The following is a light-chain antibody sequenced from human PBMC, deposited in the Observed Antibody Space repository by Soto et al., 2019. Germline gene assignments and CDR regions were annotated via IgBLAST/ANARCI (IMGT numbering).Light chain of an antibody. CDR2: TTN. CDR1: TGAVTSGNY. J-gene: IGLJ3*02. Sequence: QAVVTQEPSLTVSPGGTVTLTCASSTGAVTSGNYPSWFQQKPGQTPRTLIYTTNNRHSWTPARFSGSLLGGXXXLTLSGVQPEDEAEYYCLLYYGGAHLVFGGGXXXTVL. CDR3: LLYYGGAHLV. V-gene: IGLV7-43*01.